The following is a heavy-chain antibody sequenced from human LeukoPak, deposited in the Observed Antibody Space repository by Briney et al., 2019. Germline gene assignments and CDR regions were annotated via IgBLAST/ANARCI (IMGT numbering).Heavy chain of an antibody. CDR3: ARPKGAVAGTFPLDY. CDR2: IKQDGSEK. V-gene: IGHV3-7*03. J-gene: IGHJ4*02. Sequence: GGSLRLSYAASGFTFSSYWMSWVRQAPGKGLEWVANIKQDGSEKYYVDSVKGRFTISRDNAKNSLYLQMNSLRAEDTAVYYCARPKGAVAGTFPLDYWGQGTLVTVSS. CDR1: GFTFSSYW. D-gene: IGHD6-19*01.